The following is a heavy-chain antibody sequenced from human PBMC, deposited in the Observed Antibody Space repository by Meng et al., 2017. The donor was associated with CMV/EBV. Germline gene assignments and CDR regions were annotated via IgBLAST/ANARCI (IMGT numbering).Heavy chain of an antibody. CDR2: INPNSGGT. CDR3: ARGIAAAGTWGWFDP. J-gene: IGHJ5*02. D-gene: IGHD6-13*01. Sequence: QVRLVQSGAEVKKPGASGKVSGKAAGYTFTGYYMHRVRQAPGRGLEWMGWINPNSGGTHFVQKFQRSVTMTSDTSISTTYRELSDLRHAYAAVYYCARGIAAAGTWGWFDPWGQGPLVTVSS. V-gene: IGHV1-2*02. CDR1: GYTFTGYY.